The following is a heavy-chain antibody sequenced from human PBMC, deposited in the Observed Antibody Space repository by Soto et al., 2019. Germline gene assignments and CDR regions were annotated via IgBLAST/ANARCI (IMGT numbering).Heavy chain of an antibody. CDR2: ISGSGSGT. J-gene: IGHJ4*02. CDR3: AKDRATGYDPFLY. D-gene: IGHD5-12*01. Sequence: EVQLVESGGGLVQPGGSLRLSCAASGFSFSNHAMTWVRQAPGKGLEWVSAISGSGSGTYYADSVKGRFTISRDNPKNAQYLQMNSQRVDDTAVYYCAKDRATGYDPFLYWGQGSLVTVTS. CDR1: GFSFSNHA. V-gene: IGHV3-23*04.